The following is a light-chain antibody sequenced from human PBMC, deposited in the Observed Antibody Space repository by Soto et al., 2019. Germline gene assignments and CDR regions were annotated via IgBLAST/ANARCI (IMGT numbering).Light chain of an antibody. V-gene: IGKV3-20*01. Sequence: IVLTQSPGTLSLSPGERATLSCRASQSVSTRYLACYQQKRGQPPRLLIYGASSRASGIPDRVSGSGSGTDFTLTITRLETEDLALYYCQQYDTSSIIFGQGTRLEIK. CDR3: QQYDTSSII. J-gene: IGKJ5*01. CDR2: GAS. CDR1: QSVSTRY.